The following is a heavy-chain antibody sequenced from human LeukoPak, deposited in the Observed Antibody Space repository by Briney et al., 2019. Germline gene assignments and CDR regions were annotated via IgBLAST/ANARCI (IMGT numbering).Heavy chain of an antibody. CDR2: ISSSGSTI. CDR3: ARGDTRGYYYRFFDY. J-gene: IGHJ4*02. D-gene: IGHD3-22*01. V-gene: IGHV3-11*01. CDR1: GFTFSDYY. Sequence: GGSLRLSCAASGFTFSDYYMSWIRQAPGKGLEWVSYISSSGSTIYYADSVKGRFTISRDNAKNSLYLQMNSLRAEDTAVYYCARGDTRGYYYRFFDYWGQGTLVTVSS.